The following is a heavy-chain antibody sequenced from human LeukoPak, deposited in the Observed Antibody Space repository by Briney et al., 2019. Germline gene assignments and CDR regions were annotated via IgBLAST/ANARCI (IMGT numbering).Heavy chain of an antibody. CDR3: VRAKSGHYGYSDY. V-gene: IGHV3-21*01. J-gene: IGHJ4*02. CDR1: GFTFSSYS. CDR2: ISSSSSYI. Sequence: GGSLRLSCAASGFTFSSYSMNWVRQAPGKGLEWVSSISSSSSYIYYADSVKGRFTISRDNAKNSLYLQMNSLRAEDTAVYYCVRAKSGHYGYSDYWGQGTLVTVSS. D-gene: IGHD5-18*01.